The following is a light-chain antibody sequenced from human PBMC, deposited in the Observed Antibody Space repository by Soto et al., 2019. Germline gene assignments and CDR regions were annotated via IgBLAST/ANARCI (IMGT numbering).Light chain of an antibody. CDR3: QRHETHSGT. Sequence: DIQMTQSPSSLSASVGDRVTITCRASQIINTWLAWYQQKPGKAPKLLIYRASNLVNGVPSRFSGSGAGTDFSITISSLQPDDFSIYYCQRHETHSGTFGPGTKVDL. CDR2: RAS. V-gene: IGKV1-5*03. J-gene: IGKJ3*01. CDR1: QIINTW.